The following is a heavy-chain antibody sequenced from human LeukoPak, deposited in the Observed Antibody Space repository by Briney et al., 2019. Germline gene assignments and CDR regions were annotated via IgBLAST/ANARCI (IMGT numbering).Heavy chain of an antibody. CDR3: ARARYSYGPYYYYYYMDV. V-gene: IGHV1-18*01. J-gene: IGHJ6*03. D-gene: IGHD5-18*01. CDR1: GYTFTSYG. Sequence: ASVKVSCKASGYTFTSYGISWVRQAPGQGLEWMGWISAYNGNTNYAQKLQGRVTMTTDTSTSTAYMELRSLRSDDTAVYYCARARYSYGPYYYYYYMDVWGKGPRSPSP. CDR2: ISAYNGNT.